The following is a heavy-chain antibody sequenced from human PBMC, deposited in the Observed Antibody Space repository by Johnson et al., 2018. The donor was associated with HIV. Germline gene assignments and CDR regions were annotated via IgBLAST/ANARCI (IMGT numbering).Heavy chain of an antibody. CDR1: GLTFSSYG. Sequence: QVQLVESGGGVVQPGRSLRLSCAASGLTFSSYGMHWVRQAPGKGLEWVAVISYDGSNKYYADSVKGRFTISRDNSKNTLYLQMNSLRAEDTAVYYCAKRVPSKQLVDAFDIWGQGTMVTVSS. CDR3: AKRVPSKQLVDAFDI. D-gene: IGHD6-6*01. J-gene: IGHJ3*02. V-gene: IGHV3-30*18. CDR2: ISYDGSNK.